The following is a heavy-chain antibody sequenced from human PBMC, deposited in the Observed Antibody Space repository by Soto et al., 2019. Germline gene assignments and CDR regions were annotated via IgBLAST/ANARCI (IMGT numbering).Heavy chain of an antibody. D-gene: IGHD3-22*01. CDR2: INPSGGST. Sequence: ASVKVSCKASGYTFTSYYMHWVRQAPGQGLEWMGIINPSGGSTSYAQKFQGRVTMTRDTSTSTVYMELSSLRSEDTAVYYCERDPGYDSSGYYLFDYWGQGTLVTVSS. CDR1: GYTFTSYY. J-gene: IGHJ4*02. CDR3: ERDPGYDSSGYYLFDY. V-gene: IGHV1-46*01.